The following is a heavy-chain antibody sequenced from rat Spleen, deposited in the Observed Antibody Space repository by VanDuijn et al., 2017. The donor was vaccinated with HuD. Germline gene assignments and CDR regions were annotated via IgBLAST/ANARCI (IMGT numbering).Heavy chain of an antibody. CDR3: ARHEGYSGNFDY. V-gene: IGHV5-17*01. CDR1: GFTFSDYA. D-gene: IGHD1-1*01. CDR2: IIYDGSST. J-gene: IGHJ2*01. Sequence: EVQLVESGGGLVQPGRSLKLSCAASGFTFSDYAMAWVRQAPKKGLEWVATIIYDGSSTYYRDSVKGRFTISRDNAKSTLYLQMDSLRSEDTATYYCARHEGYSGNFDYWGQGVMVTVSS.